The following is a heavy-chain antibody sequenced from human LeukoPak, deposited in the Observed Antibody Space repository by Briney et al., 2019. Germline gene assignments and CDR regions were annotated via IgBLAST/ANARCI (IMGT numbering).Heavy chain of an antibody. Sequence: GGSLRLSCAASGFTFSSYVMGWVRQASGKGGEWGSVISGGCDITYYADSMKCRFTISRDNSKNTLYLQMNSLRVEDTAVYYCAKDYSAGATGSYSWSGPWGQGTLVTVSS. CDR2: ISGGCDIT. V-gene: IGHV3-23*01. D-gene: IGHD3-10*01. CDR1: GFTFSSYV. J-gene: IGHJ5*02. CDR3: AKDYSAGATGSYSWSGP.